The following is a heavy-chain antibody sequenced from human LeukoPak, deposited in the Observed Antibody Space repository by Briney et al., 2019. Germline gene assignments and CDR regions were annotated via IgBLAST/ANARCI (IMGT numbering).Heavy chain of an antibody. D-gene: IGHD2-2*01. V-gene: IGHV3-21*01. CDR3: ARGNAPLPFDF. CDR2: ISSNDGGYI. Sequence: GGSLRVSCAASGFTFMSYSMRWVRQAPGKGLEWVSSISSNDGGYIYYADSVKGRFTISRDNARNSLYLQMNSLRAEDTAVYYCARGNAPLPFDFWGQGTLVTVSS. CDR1: GFTFMSYS. J-gene: IGHJ4*02.